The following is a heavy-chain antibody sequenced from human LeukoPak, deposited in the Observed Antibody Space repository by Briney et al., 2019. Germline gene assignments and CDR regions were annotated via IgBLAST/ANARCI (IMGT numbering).Heavy chain of an antibody. D-gene: IGHD5-18*01. CDR1: GLTFSSSW. CDR2: INPEGSEK. Sequence: GGSLRLSCAVSGLTFSSSWMDWVRQAPGKGLEWVASINPEGSEKYSADSVKGRFTISRDNAKNSLYLQMDSLRVEDTAFYYCARDLAYSRLDYWGQGMLDTVSS. V-gene: IGHV3-7*01. CDR3: ARDLAYSRLDY. J-gene: IGHJ4*02.